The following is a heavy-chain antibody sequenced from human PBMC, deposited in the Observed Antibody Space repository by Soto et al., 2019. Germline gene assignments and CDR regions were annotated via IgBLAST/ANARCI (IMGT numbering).Heavy chain of an antibody. CDR3: AHGSGWLSDY. J-gene: IGHJ4*02. CDR2: IYWDDDK. Sequence: QITLKESGPTLVKPTQTLTLTCTFSGFSLSSPAVGVNWIRQPPGKALEWLALIYWDDDKQYSPSLRSRLTITKDTSKIPVVLTMTNVEPVDTATYYCAHGSGWLSDYWGQGTLVTVSS. CDR1: GFSLSSPAVG. D-gene: IGHD6-19*01. V-gene: IGHV2-5*02.